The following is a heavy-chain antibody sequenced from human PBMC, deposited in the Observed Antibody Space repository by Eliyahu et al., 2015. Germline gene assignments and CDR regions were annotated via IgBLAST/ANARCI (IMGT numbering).Heavy chain of an antibody. D-gene: IGHD6-6*01. CDR2: INHSGGT. CDR1: GGSFSAYY. Sequence: QVQLQQWGAGLLKPSETLSLTCAVYGGSFSAYYWSWIRQPPGKGLEWIGEINHSGGTDYNPSLKSRVTISVDTSKKQLSLRLSSVTAADTAVYYCARVAAARRGNQRPFDYWGQGTLVTVSS. CDR3: ARVAAARRGNQRPFDY. J-gene: IGHJ4*02. V-gene: IGHV4-34*01.